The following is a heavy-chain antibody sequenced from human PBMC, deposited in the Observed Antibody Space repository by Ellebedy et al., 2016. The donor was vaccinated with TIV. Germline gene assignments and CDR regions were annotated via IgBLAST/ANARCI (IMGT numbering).Heavy chain of an antibody. CDR2: TSGSGGST. D-gene: IGHD3-3*01. V-gene: IGHV3-23*01. Sequence: GESLKISCAASGFSFSSYAMSWVRQAPGKGLEWVSATSGSGGSTYYADSVKGRFAISRDNSQDTLYLQMNSLRAEDTALYYCAKGDDFWSGYSPTYYYPMDVWGRGTTVTVSS. CDR3: AKGDDFWSGYSPTYYYPMDV. J-gene: IGHJ6*02. CDR1: GFSFSSYA.